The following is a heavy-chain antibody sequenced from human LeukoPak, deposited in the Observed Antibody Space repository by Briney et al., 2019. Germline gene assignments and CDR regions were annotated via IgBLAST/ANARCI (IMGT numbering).Heavy chain of an antibody. CDR3: AKDQNYESSGYYGGFDY. J-gene: IGHJ4*02. Sequence: GGSLRISSAAAGFSVGNHVMHWVRQAPGKGLEWVSGISGSGGDTYYADSVKGRFTISRDNSKNTLNLQMNSLRAEDTALYYCAKDQNYESSGYYGGFDYWGQGTLVTVSS. CDR1: GFSVGNHV. V-gene: IGHV3-23*01. D-gene: IGHD3-22*01. CDR2: ISGSGGDT.